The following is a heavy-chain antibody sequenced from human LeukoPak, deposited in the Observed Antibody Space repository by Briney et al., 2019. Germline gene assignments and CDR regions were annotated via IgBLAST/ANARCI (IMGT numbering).Heavy chain of an antibody. V-gene: IGHV3-33*01. CDR3: ARGNPYYFDY. CDR2: IWYDGSNK. Sequence: GRSLRLSCAASGFTFSSYGMHWVRQAPGKGLEWVAVIWYDGSNKYYADSVKGRFTISRENAKNSLYLQMNSLRAGDTAVYYCARGNPYYFDYWGQGTLVTVSS. J-gene: IGHJ4*02. CDR1: GFTFSSYG.